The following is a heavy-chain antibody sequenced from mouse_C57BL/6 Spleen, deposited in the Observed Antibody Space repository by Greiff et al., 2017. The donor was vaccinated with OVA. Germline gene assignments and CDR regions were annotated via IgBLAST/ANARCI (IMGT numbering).Heavy chain of an antibody. CDR3: ARSYCGSSYPYYAMDY. CDR1: GFTFTSYW. CDR2: IDPTDSYT. Sequence: QVQLQQPGAELVKPGASVKLSCKASGFTFTSYWMQWVHQRPGQGLEWIGEIDPTDSYTNYNQKFKVKATLTVDTSSSTAYMQLSSLTSEDSAVYYCARSYCGSSYPYYAMDYWGQGTSVTVSS. J-gene: IGHJ4*01. V-gene: IGHV1-50*01. D-gene: IGHD1-1*01.